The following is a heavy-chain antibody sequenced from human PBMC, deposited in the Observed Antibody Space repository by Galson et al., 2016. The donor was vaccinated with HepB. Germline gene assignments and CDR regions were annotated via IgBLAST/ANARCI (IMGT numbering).Heavy chain of an antibody. CDR1: GFTFSTNN. CDR3: ATVWFGVIF. J-gene: IGHJ4*02. D-gene: IGHD3-10*01. V-gene: IGHV3-48*03. CDR2: ISSSGGTT. Sequence: SLRLSCAASGFTFSTNNMNWVRQAPGKGLEWISYISSSGGTTYYADSVKGRFTISRDNAKNTLYLQMNSLRGDDTAVYYCATVWFGVIFWGQGTLVTVSS.